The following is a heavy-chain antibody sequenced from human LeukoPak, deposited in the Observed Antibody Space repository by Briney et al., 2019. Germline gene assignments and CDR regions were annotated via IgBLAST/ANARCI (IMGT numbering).Heavy chain of an antibody. Sequence: GGSLRLSCAASGFTFSSYWMSWVRQAPGKGLEWVANIKEDGSEEYYVDSVKGRLTISRDTAKSSLYLQMNSLRAEDTAVYYCARLRAGGYFDYWGQGTLVTVSS. CDR3: ARLRAGGYFDY. CDR2: IKEDGSEE. V-gene: IGHV3-7*04. CDR1: GFTFSSYW. J-gene: IGHJ4*02. D-gene: IGHD6-19*01.